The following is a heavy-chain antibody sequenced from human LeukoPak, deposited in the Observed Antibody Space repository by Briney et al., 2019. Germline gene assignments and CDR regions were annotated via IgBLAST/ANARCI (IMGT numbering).Heavy chain of an antibody. CDR3: ARAGYSYGTQYSFDY. D-gene: IGHD5-18*01. Sequence: PSQSLSLTCTLSGGSISTYYWTWVRQPPGKGLEWVGFVYYTGSTNNNPSLKSRVTISVDTYKNQFSLQLNSVTAADTAVYYCARAGYSYGTQYSFDYWGEGTLVTVSS. CDR1: GGSISTYY. J-gene: IGHJ4*02. CDR2: VYYTGST. V-gene: IGHV4-59*01.